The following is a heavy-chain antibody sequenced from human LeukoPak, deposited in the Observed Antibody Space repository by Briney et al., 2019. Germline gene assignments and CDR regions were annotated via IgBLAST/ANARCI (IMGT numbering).Heavy chain of an antibody. CDR1: GFXFSSYD. Sequence: GGSLRLSCAASGFXFSSYDMHWVRQATGKGLKWVSAIGTAGDTYYPGSVKGRFTISRENAKNSLYLQMNSLRAGDTAVYYCARASGPASGFDPWGQGTLVTVSS. V-gene: IGHV3-13*04. D-gene: IGHD3-3*01. CDR2: IGTAGDT. J-gene: IGHJ5*02. CDR3: ARASGPASGFDP.